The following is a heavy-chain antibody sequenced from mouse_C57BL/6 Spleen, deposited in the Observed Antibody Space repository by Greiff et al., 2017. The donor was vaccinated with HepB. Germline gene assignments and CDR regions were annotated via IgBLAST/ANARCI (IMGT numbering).Heavy chain of an antibody. CDR2: ISSGSSTI. CDR3: TRNYDGYYFDY. CDR1: GFTFSDYG. V-gene: IGHV5-17*01. J-gene: IGHJ2*01. Sequence: EVQVVESGGGLVKPGGSLKLSCAASGFTFSDYGMHWVRQAPETGLEWVAYISSGSSTIYYADTVKGRFTISRDNAKNTLFLQMTSLRSEDTAMYYCTRNYDGYYFDYWGQGTTLTVSS. D-gene: IGHD2-3*01.